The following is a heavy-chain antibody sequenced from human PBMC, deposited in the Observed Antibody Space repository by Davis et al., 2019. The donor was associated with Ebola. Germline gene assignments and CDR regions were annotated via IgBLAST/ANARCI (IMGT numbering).Heavy chain of an antibody. CDR3: ASGVDSSGRIFDY. D-gene: IGHD6-19*01. V-gene: IGHV3-9*01. J-gene: IGHJ4*02. CDR1: GFSLDDYA. CDR2: ISWKGDST. Sequence: SLKISCAASGFSLDDYAMHWVRLAPGKGLEWVSGISWKGDSTGYADSVKGRFTISRDNSKNTLYLQMNSLRAEDTAVYYCASGVDSSGRIFDYWGQGTLVTVSS.